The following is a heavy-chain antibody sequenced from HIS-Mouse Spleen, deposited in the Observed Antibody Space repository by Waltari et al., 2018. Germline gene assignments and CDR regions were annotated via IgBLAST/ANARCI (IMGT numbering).Heavy chain of an antibody. CDR2: ISSSSSTI. V-gene: IGHV3-48*01. D-gene: IGHD6-19*01. Sequence: EVQLVESGGGLVQPGGSLRLSCAASGFTFSSYSMNWVRQAPGKGLEWVSYISSSSSTIYYADSVKGRFTISRDNAKNSLYLQMNSLRAEDTAVYYCARGSYSSGWYGGVYWGQGTLVTVSS. CDR1: GFTFSSYS. J-gene: IGHJ4*02. CDR3: ARGSYSSGWYGGVY.